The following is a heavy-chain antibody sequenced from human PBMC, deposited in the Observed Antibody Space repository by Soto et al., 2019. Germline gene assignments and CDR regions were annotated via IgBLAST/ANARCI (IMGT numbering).Heavy chain of an antibody. CDR1: GGSISSADHF. V-gene: IGHV4-31*03. J-gene: IGHJ6*02. Sequence: QVQLQESGPGLVKPSQTLSLTCNVSGGSISSADHFWSWVREHPSRGLEWIGYMFYTGGTSINPSFSSRATISVATSKAQFSLRLTSVTAADTAVYYCARAWGASVSNNGMDVWGQGTTFTVSS. CDR2: MFYTGGT. CDR3: ARAWGASVSNNGMDV. D-gene: IGHD3-10*01.